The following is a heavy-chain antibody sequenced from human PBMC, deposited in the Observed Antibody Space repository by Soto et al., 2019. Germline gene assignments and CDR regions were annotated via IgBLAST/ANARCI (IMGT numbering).Heavy chain of an antibody. V-gene: IGHV4-59*01. D-gene: IGHD5-18*01. Sequence: PSETLSLTCIVSCDSISSYYWGWVRQPPGKGLEWIGYIYYSGSTNYNPSLKSRVTISVDTSKNQFSLKLNSVTAADTAVYYCATSPLGDTAMVLWGQGTLVTVSS. CDR3: ATSPLGDTAMVL. J-gene: IGHJ4*02. CDR1: CDSISSYY. CDR2: IYYSGST.